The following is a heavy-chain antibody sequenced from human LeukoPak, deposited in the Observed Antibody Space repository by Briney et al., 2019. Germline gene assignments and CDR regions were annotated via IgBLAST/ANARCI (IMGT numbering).Heavy chain of an antibody. J-gene: IGHJ4*02. Sequence: GGSLRLSCAASGFTFSDYYMSWIRQAPGKGLEWVSYISSSGSTIYYADSVKGRFTISRDNAKNSLYLQMNSLRAEDTAVYYCASEPLYYYDSSGYPYWGQGTLVTVSS. CDR1: GFTFSDYY. CDR3: ASEPLYYYDSSGYPY. CDR2: ISSSGSTI. D-gene: IGHD3-22*01. V-gene: IGHV3-11*04.